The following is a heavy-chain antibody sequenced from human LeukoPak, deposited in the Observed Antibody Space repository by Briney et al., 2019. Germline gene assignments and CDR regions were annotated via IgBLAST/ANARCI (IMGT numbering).Heavy chain of an antibody. CDR1: GFTFSTYW. J-gene: IGHJ6*02. CDR3: ARDFEYSGFYYYYYGMDV. CDR2: IWYDGSNK. Sequence: GGSLRLSCAASGFTFSTYWMHWVRQAPGKGLEWVAVIWYDGSNKYYADSVKGRFTISRDNSKNTLYLQMNSLRAEDTAVYYCARDFEYSGFYYYYYGMDVWGQGTTVTVSS. V-gene: IGHV3-33*08. D-gene: IGHD5-12*01.